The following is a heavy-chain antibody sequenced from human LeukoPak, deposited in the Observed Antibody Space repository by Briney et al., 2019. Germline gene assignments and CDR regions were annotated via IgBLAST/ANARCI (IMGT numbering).Heavy chain of an antibody. V-gene: IGHV4-30-4*01. CDR2: IYYSGST. J-gene: IGHJ3*02. CDR3: ARVAHAFDI. Sequence: SETLSLTCTVSGGSISSGDYCWSWIRQPPGKGLEWIGYIYYSGSTYHTPSLKSRVTISVDTSKNQFSLKLSSVTAADTAVYYCARVAHAFDIWGQGTMVTVSS. CDR1: GGSISSGDYC.